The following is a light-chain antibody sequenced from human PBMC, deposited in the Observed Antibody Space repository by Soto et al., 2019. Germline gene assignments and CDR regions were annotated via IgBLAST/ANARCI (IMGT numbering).Light chain of an antibody. CDR1: QTVRSS. Sequence: EIVLTQSPATLSLSPGERVTLSCRASQTVRSSLAWYQQKPGQAPRLIIYEASNRATGIPARFSGSGSGTDFTLTNSSLEPEDFAVYYCQQHIGWPLTFGGGTKVEI. V-gene: IGKV3-11*01. CDR3: QQHIGWPLT. CDR2: EAS. J-gene: IGKJ4*01.